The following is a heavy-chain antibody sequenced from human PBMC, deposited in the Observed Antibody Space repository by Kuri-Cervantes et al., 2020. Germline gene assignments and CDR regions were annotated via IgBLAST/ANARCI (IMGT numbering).Heavy chain of an antibody. Sequence: GESLKISCAASGFTFSSYAMHWVRQAPGKGLEWVGRIKSKTDGGTTDYAAPVKGRFTISRDDSKNTLYLQMNSLKTEDTAVYYCTTDEWWFDPWGQGTLVTVSS. D-gene: IGHD3-3*01. CDR1: GFTFSSYA. V-gene: IGHV3-15*01. CDR3: TTDEWWFDP. J-gene: IGHJ5*02. CDR2: IKSKTDGGTT.